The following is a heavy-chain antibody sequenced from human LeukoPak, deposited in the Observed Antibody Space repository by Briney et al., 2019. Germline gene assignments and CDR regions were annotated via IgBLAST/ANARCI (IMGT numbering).Heavy chain of an antibody. J-gene: IGHJ6*03. Sequence: GGSLRLSCAASGFTFSSYSMNWVRQAPGKGLEWVSSISSSSSYIYYADSVKGRFTISRDNAKSSLYLQMNSLRAEDTAVYYCARDRPHSSSWYTPTFYYYYYMDVWGKGTTVTVSS. V-gene: IGHV3-21*01. CDR2: ISSSSSYI. D-gene: IGHD6-13*01. CDR1: GFTFSSYS. CDR3: ARDRPHSSSWYTPTFYYYYYMDV.